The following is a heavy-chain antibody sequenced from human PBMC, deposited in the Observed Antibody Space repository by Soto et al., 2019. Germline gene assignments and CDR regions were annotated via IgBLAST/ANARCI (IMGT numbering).Heavy chain of an antibody. Sequence: QVQLVESGGGVVQPGRSLRLSCAASGFTFSSYAMHWVRQAPGKGLEWVAVISYDGSNKYYADSVKGRFTISRDNSKNTLYLQMNSLRAEDTAVYYCARGGLDYGDYDPNYYYGMDVWSQGTTVTVSS. J-gene: IGHJ6*02. V-gene: IGHV3-30-3*01. CDR1: GFTFSSYA. D-gene: IGHD4-17*01. CDR3: ARGGLDYGDYDPNYYYGMDV. CDR2: ISYDGSNK.